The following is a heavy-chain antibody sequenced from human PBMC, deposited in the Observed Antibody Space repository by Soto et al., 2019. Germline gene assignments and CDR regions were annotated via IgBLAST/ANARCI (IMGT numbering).Heavy chain of an antibody. D-gene: IGHD3-22*01. V-gene: IGHV3-9*01. CDR1: GFTVDDYA. J-gene: IGHJ6*02. CDR2: ISWNSGSI. Sequence: ALRLSCAASGFTVDDYAMHWVRQAPGKGLEWVSGISWNSGSIGYADSVKGRFTISRDNAKNSLYLQMNSLRAEDTALYYCAKGGYYYDSSGYSPWYYYGMDVWGQGTTVTVSS. CDR3: AKGGYYYDSSGYSPWYYYGMDV.